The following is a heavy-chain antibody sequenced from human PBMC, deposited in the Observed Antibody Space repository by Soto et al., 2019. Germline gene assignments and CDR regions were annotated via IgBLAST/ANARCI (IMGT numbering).Heavy chain of an antibody. CDR2: ISYDGSNK. CDR3: ATCSGGYSGYVHL. CDR1: GFTFSSYG. Sequence: PGGSLRLSCAASGFTFSSYGMHWVRQAPGKGLEWVAVISYDGSNKYYADSVKGRFTISRDNSKNTLYLQMNSLRAEDTAVYYCATCSGGYSGYVHLWGQGTLVTVSS. D-gene: IGHD5-12*01. J-gene: IGHJ5*02. V-gene: IGHV3-30*03.